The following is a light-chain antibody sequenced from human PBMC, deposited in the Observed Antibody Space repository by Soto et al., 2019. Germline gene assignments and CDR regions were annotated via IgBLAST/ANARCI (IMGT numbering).Light chain of an antibody. CDR2: DVS. V-gene: IGLV2-14*03. CDR1: ISDVGAYNY. Sequence: QSVLTQPASVSGSPGQSITISCTGTISDVGAYNYVSWYQQHHPGEEPKLIIYDVSHLPSGVSNRFSGSKSGNTASLTISGLQSEDAADYYCSSYTSATTYVFGTGTKVTVL. J-gene: IGLJ1*01. CDR3: SSYTSATTYV.